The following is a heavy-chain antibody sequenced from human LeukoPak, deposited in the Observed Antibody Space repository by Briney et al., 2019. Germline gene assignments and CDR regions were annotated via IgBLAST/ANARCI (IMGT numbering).Heavy chain of an antibody. V-gene: IGHV4-34*01. J-gene: IGHJ4*02. Sequence: SETLSLTCAVYGGSFSGYYWSWIRQPPGKGLEWIGEINHSGSTNYNPSLKSRVTISVDTSKNQFSLKLSSVTAADTAVYYCARGTTPLPGFVGSGGYIAYSSSYYTSDYWGQGTLVTVSS. CDR3: ARGTTPLPGFVGSGGYIAYSSSYYTSDY. CDR1: GGSFSGYY. CDR2: INHSGST. D-gene: IGHD6-13*01.